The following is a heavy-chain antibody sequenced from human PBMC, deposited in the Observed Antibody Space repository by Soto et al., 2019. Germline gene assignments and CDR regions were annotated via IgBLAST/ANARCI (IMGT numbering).Heavy chain of an antibody. D-gene: IGHD3-22*01. Sequence: TGGSLRLSCAASGFTFISYEINCFRQAPGKGLEWVSYISSSGSTIYYADSVKGRFTISRDNAKNSLYLQMNSLRAEDTAVYYCARGTPPDSSGYYGYWGQGTLVTVSS. J-gene: IGHJ4*02. CDR1: GFTFISYE. CDR3: ARGTPPDSSGYYGY. CDR2: ISSSGSTI. V-gene: IGHV3-48*03.